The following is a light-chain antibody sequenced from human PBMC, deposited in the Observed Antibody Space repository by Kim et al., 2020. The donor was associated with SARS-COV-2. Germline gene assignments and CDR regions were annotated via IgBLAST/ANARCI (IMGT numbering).Light chain of an antibody. Sequence: APGTTATITCGGNNIGSKTVPWYQQRQGQAPILVIYFDRDRPSGIPDRFSGSNSGNTATLTISRVEAGDEADFFCQVWDSSTDHPVFGGGTQLTVL. V-gene: IGLV3-21*04. CDR2: FDR. CDR1: NIGSKT. J-gene: IGLJ2*01. CDR3: QVWDSSTDHPV.